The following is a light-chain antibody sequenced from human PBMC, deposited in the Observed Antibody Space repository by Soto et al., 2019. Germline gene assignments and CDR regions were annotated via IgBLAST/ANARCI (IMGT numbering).Light chain of an antibody. CDR3: EAWDDSLNGVV. J-gene: IGLJ3*02. CDR2: TNN. Sequence: QSVLTQPPSASGTPGQRVTISCSGSSSNIGSNPVDWYQQFPGTAPKVLIYTNNQRPSGVPDRFSGSKSGSSASLAISGLHSEDEADYYCEAWDDSLNGVVFGGGTKLTVL. V-gene: IGLV1-44*01. CDR1: SSNIGSNP.